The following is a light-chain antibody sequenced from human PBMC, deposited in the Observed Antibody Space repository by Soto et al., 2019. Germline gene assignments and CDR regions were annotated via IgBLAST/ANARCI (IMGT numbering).Light chain of an antibody. J-gene: IGKJ5*01. V-gene: IGKV3-20*01. CDR2: DAS. Sequence: EVVLTQSPDTLSLSPGERATLSCRASQSVRNNYLAWYQVRPGRAPRLLIYDASTKATAIPDRISGGGSGTDFTLTITGLEPEDLAVYYYQQYGSSPPFTFGQGTRLEIK. CDR1: QSVRNNY. CDR3: QQYGSSPPFT.